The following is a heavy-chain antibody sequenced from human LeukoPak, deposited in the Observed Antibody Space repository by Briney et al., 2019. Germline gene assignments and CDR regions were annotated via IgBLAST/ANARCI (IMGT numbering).Heavy chain of an antibody. D-gene: IGHD2-2*01. CDR2: ISYDGTIR. CDR3: AKGGCSSTTCYLANP. CDR1: GLTFSSYG. J-gene: IGHJ5*02. V-gene: IGHV3-30*18. Sequence: PGRPLRLSCAASGLTFSSYGMHWVRQAPGKGLEWVAVISYDGTIRNYADSVKGRFTISRDNSKNTLYLQMNSLTAEDTAQYYCAKGGCSSTTCYLANPWGQGTLVTVSS.